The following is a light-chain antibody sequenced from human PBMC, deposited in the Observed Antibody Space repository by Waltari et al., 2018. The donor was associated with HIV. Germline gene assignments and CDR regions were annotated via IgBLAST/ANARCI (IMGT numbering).Light chain of an antibody. CDR3: QHYKNLPIT. J-gene: IGKJ5*01. CDR1: QDISNN. CDR2: DAS. V-gene: IGKV1-33*01. Sequence: DIQMTQSPSSLSASVGDRVTITCQANQDISNNLNWYQQKPGKAPNLLIFDASNLQTGVQSRFSGSGSGTDFTLTISSLQPEDVGTYFCQHYKNLPITFGQGTRLEIK.